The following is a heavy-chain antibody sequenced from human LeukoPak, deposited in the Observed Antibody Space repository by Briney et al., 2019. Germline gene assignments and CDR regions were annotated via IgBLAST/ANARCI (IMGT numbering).Heavy chain of an antibody. CDR3: VRFSDY. CDR1: GYSFSNWW. V-gene: IGHV5-51*01. Sequence: GESLKISCKASGYSFSNWWSGWVRQMPGKGLEWMGIIYPGDSDTTYSPSLQGQVTISADKSITTAYLQWGSLKASDTAMYYCVRFSDYWGQGTLVTVSS. CDR2: IYPGDSDT. J-gene: IGHJ4*02.